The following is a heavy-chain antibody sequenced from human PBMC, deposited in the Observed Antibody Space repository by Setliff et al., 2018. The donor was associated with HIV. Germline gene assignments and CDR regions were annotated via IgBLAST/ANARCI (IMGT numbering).Heavy chain of an antibody. D-gene: IGHD3-3*01. CDR1: GGTPRGYA. CDR3: ARGSSSITIFGVVTPRDAFDI. V-gene: IGHV1-69*10. J-gene: IGHJ3*02. CDR2: FISVRGVT. Sequence: SVKVSCKTSGGTPRGYAISWVRQAPGQGLEWMGGFISVRGVTHHAQKLQGRVTMTTDTSTSTAYMELRSLRSDDTAVYYCARGSSSITIFGVVTPRDAFDIWGQGTMVTVSS.